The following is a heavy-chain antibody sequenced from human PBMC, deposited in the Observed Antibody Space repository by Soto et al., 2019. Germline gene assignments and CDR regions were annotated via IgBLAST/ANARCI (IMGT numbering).Heavy chain of an antibody. CDR3: VREDMSGTYSLDA. Sequence: QVHLQESGPGLLKPSETLSLTCTVTRGSVSSQTHFWTWIRQPPGKGLEWIGYKYYSGISNYNPSLQSRVTISVDTSKNQFSLRLTSVTAADTAVYFCVREDMSGTYSLDAGGQGALFPVSS. V-gene: IGHV4-61*01. D-gene: IGHD1-26*01. CDR1: RGSVSSQTHF. CDR2: KYYSGIS. J-gene: IGHJ4*02.